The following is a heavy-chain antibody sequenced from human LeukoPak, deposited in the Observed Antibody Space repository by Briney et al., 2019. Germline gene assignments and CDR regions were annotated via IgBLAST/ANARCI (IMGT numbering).Heavy chain of an antibody. CDR3: ARSRGYYFLYFDY. CDR2: INHSGST. Sequence: LETLSLTCAVYGGSFSGYYWIWIRQPPGKGLEWIGEINHSGSTNYNPSLKSRVTISVDTSKNQFSLKLSSVTAADTAVYYCARSRGYYFLYFDYWGQGTLVTVSS. CDR1: GGSFSGYY. V-gene: IGHV4-34*01. D-gene: IGHD3-22*01. J-gene: IGHJ4*02.